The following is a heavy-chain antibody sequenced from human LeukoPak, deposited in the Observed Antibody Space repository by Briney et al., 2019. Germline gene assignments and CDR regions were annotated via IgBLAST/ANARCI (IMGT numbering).Heavy chain of an antibody. D-gene: IGHD1-14*01. CDR1: GFTFSSYA. Sequence: PGGSLRLSCVASGFTFSSYALNWVRQAPGKGLEWISYISSSGSTIYYVDSVKGRFTISRDNAKNSLYLQMNSLRAKDTAVYYCANHPPDYWGQGTLVTVSS. J-gene: IGHJ4*02. CDR3: ANHPPDY. V-gene: IGHV3-48*03. CDR2: ISSSGSTI.